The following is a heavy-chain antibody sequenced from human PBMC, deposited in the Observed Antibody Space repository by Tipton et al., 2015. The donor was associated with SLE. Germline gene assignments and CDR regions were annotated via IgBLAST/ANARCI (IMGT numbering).Heavy chain of an antibody. J-gene: IGHJ3*02. D-gene: IGHD3-10*01. Sequence: TLSLTCAVFGYSISIIYYWGWIRQPPGKGLEWIGSIYHSGSTYYNPSLKSRVTISVDTSKNQFSLKLSSVTAADTAVYYCARRVLRFDAFDIWGQGTMVTVSS. CDR2: IYHSGST. CDR1: GYSISIIYY. V-gene: IGHV4-38-2*01. CDR3: ARRVLRFDAFDI.